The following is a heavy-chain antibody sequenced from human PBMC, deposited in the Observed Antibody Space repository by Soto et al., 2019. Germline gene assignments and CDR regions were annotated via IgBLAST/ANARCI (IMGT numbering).Heavy chain of an antibody. CDR1: GYTFTGYY. Sequence: ASVKVSCKASGYTFTGYYMHWVRQAPGQGLEWMGWINPNSGGTNYAQKFQGWVTMTRDTSISTAYMELSRLRSDDTAVYYCARDGGEVAVAGFDYWGQGTLVTVSS. J-gene: IGHJ4*02. D-gene: IGHD6-19*01. V-gene: IGHV1-2*04. CDR3: ARDGGEVAVAGFDY. CDR2: INPNSGGT.